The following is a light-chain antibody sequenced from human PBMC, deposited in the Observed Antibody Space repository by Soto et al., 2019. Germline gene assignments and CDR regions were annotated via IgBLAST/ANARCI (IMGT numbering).Light chain of an antibody. CDR1: NSNIGAGFA. CDR2: GNS. CDR3: QSYDSSLSGSNV. Sequence: QSVLTQPPSVSGAPGQRVTISCTGSNSNIGAGFAVHWYQQLPGTAPKLLIYGNSNRPSGVPDRFSGSKSGTSASLAITGLQAEDEADYYCQSYDSSLSGSNVFGTGTKLTVL. V-gene: IGLV1-40*01. J-gene: IGLJ1*01.